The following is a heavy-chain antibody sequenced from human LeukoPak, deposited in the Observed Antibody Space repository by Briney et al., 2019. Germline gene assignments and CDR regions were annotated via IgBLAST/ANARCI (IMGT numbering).Heavy chain of an antibody. V-gene: IGHV3-20*04. J-gene: IGHJ3*02. CDR1: GFTFGDYG. Sequence: PGGSLRLSCAASGFTFGDYGMTWVRKAPGKWPEWVSGIDRNGGRTGYADSVKGLFTISRDNAKNSLYLQMNSLRAEDTALYYCATGLSGLSDTFDIWGQGTMVSVSS. CDR3: ATGLSGLSDTFDI. D-gene: IGHD3-3*01. CDR2: IDRNGGRT.